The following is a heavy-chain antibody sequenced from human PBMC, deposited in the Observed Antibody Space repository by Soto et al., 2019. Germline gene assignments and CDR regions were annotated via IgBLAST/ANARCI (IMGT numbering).Heavy chain of an antibody. V-gene: IGHV1-46*01. CDR3: ARGGTDWATIGTFAY. D-gene: IGHD1-7*01. J-gene: IGHJ4*02. CDR2: IHYSGATP. Sequence: QVQLVQSGAEVKRPGASVKVSCKASGYTFTNYYMHWVRQAPGQGLEWMGVIHYSGATPTYAQKFQCRVTMARDRSTSAVYVELRRMTSEDTAVYYCARGGTDWATIGTFAYWGQGTLVTVSS. CDR1: GYTFTNYY.